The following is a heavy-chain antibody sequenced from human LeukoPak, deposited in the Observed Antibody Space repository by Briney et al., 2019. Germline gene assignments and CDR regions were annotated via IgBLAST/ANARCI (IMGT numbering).Heavy chain of an antibody. V-gene: IGHV4-39*01. J-gene: IGHJ5*02. CDR2: IYSSGST. Sequence: SETLSLTCTVSGGSISSSYYYWGWIRQPPGKGLEWIGSIYSSGSTYYNPSLKSRVTISVDTSKNQFSLKLSSVTAADTAVYYCARSIPYYDFWSGYYINWFDPWGQGTLVTVSS. D-gene: IGHD3-3*01. CDR1: GGSISSSYYY. CDR3: ARSIPYYDFWSGYYINWFDP.